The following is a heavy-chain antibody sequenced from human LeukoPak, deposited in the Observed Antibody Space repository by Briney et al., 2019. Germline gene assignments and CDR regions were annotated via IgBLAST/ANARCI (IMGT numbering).Heavy chain of an antibody. CDR2: INPNSGGT. CDR1: GYTFTGYY. CDR3: ARVGPLGDFDY. V-gene: IGHV1-2*02. J-gene: IGHJ4*02. Sequence: GASVKVSCKASGYTFTGYYMHWVRQAPGQGLEWMGWINPNSGGTNYAQKFQGRVTMTRDTSTSTVYMELSSLRSEDTAVYYCARVGPLGDFDYWGQGTLVTVSS.